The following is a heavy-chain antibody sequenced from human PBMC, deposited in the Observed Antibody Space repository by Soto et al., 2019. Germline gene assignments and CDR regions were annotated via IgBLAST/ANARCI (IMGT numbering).Heavy chain of an antibody. D-gene: IGHD3-10*01. J-gene: IGHJ5*02. CDR1: GYTLTNYG. CDR3: VRDWQLSP. CDR2: ISGHNGNT. V-gene: IGHV1-18*01. Sequence: QVQLVQSGDEVKKTGASVKVSCRASGYTLTNYGISWVRQAPGQGLFWMGWISGHNGNTLYAQNVQCRLTLTIDTSTKTAYMELMSLKIDDTAMYYCVRDWQLSPWGQGTLVTVSS.